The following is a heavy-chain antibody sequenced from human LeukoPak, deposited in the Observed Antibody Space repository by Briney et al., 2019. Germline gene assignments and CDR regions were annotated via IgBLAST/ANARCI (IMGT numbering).Heavy chain of an antibody. D-gene: IGHD2-21*02. Sequence: PGGSLRLSCSASGFTFSSYAMSWVRQAPGKGLEWVSAISGSGGSTYYADSVKGRFTISRDNSKNTLYLQMNSLRAEDTAVYYCAKAGWVVTAISSPFDGISHWGQGTLVTVSS. CDR2: ISGSGGST. CDR1: GFTFSSYA. V-gene: IGHV3-23*01. CDR3: AKAGWVVTAISSPFDGISH. J-gene: IGHJ4*02.